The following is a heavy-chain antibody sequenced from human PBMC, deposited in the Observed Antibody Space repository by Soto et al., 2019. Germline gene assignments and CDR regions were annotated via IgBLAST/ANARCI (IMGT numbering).Heavy chain of an antibody. CDR3: TRFGKRHYYDSSGYYPYYFDY. CDR1: GFTFGDYA. Sequence: GGSLRLSCTASGFTFGDYAMSWFRQAPGKGLEWVGFIRSKAYGGTTEYTASVKGRFTISRDDSKSIAYLQMNSLKTEDTAVYYCTRFGKRHYYDSSGYYPYYFDYWGQGTLVTVPQ. D-gene: IGHD3-22*01. J-gene: IGHJ4*02. CDR2: IRSKAYGGTT. V-gene: IGHV3-49*01.